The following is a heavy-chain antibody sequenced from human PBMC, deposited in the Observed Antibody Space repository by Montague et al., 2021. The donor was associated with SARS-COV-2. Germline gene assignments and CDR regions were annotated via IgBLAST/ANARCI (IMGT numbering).Heavy chain of an antibody. Sequence: SLRLSCAASGFIFSNFAFHWVRQAPGKGLEWVAIITYDGIDKYYADSVKGRFTISRDNSKNTLYLRLNSLTPEDTAVYYCARDRVAPDYGYAFDLWGRGTLVTVSS. D-gene: IGHD4/OR15-4a*01. CDR3: ARDRVAPDYGYAFDL. CDR1: GFIFSNFA. CDR2: ITYDGIDK. J-gene: IGHJ3*01. V-gene: IGHV3-30*04.